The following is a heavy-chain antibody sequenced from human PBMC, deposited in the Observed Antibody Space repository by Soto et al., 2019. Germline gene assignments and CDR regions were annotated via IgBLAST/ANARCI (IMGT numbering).Heavy chain of an antibody. D-gene: IGHD4-17*01. CDR1: GGTFSSYT. CDR2: IIPILGIA. V-gene: IGHV1-69*02. Sequence: ASVKVSCKASGGTFSSYTISWVRQAPGQGLEWMGRIIPILGIANYAQKFQGRVTITADKSTSTAYMELSSLRSEDTAVYYCARNALDYGDYVRDYWGQGTLVIVSS. J-gene: IGHJ4*02. CDR3: ARNALDYGDYVRDY.